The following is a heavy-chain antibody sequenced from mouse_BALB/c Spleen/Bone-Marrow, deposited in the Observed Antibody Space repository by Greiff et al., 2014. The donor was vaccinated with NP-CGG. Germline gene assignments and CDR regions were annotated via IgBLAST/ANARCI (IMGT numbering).Heavy chain of an antibody. J-gene: IGHJ4*01. V-gene: IGHV1-14*01. CDR1: GYTFTSYV. CDR3: ARRGFDKGYYAMDY. CDR2: INPYNDGT. Sequence: VQLKESGPELVKPGASVKMSCKASGYTFTSYVMHWVKQKPGQGLEWIGYINPYNDGTKYNEKFKGKATLTSDKSSSTAYMELSSLTSEDSAVHYCARRGFDKGYYAMDYWGQGTSVTVSS.